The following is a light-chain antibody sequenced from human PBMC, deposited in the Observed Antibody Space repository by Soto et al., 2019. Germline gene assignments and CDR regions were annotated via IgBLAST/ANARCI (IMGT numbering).Light chain of an antibody. CDR3: QQHNKWPPIN. V-gene: IGKV3-15*01. Sequence: EIVMTPSPATPSVSPGERTTLSCRASQSVSSNLAWYQQKPGQAPRLLIYGASTRATGIPARFSGSGSGTEFTLTISSLQSEDFAVYYCQQHNKWPPINFGQGTRLEIK. CDR2: GAS. CDR1: QSVSSN. J-gene: IGKJ5*01.